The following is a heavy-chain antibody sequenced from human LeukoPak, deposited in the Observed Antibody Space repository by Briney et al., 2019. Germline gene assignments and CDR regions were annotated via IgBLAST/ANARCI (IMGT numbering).Heavy chain of an antibody. CDR3: ARSRGPGSHWFDP. D-gene: IGHD3-10*01. V-gene: IGHV3-23*01. Sequence: GGSLRLSCAASGFTFSSYALSWVRQAPGEGLEWLSTLSDNTYYADSVKARFTISRDNSKDTLYLQMTSLRAEDTALYFCARSRGPGSHWFDPWGQGTLVTVSS. CDR1: GFTFSSYA. CDR2: LSDNT. J-gene: IGHJ5*02.